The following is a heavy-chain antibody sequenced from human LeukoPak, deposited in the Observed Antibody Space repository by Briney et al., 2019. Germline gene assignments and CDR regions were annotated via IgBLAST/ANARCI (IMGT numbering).Heavy chain of an antibody. CDR3: AKDQYSTSLNYDFWSGPPDY. CDR1: GFTFSSYA. D-gene: IGHD3-3*01. Sequence: GGSLRLSCAASGFTFSSYAMSWVRQAPGKGLEWVSAISGSGGSTYYADSVKGRFTISRDNSKNTLYLQMNSLRAEDTAVYYCAKDQYSTSLNYDFWSGPPDYWGQGTLVTVSS. V-gene: IGHV3-23*01. J-gene: IGHJ4*02. CDR2: ISGSGGST.